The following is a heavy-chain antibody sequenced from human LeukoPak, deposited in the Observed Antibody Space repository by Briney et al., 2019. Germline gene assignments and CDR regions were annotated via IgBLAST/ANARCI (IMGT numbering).Heavy chain of an antibody. J-gene: IGHJ5*01. CDR1: GGSISSSSYY. V-gene: IGHV4-39*01. Sequence: PSETLSLTCTVSGGSISSSSYYWGWIRQPPGKGLEWIGSIYYSGSTYYNPSLKSRVTISVDTSKNQFSLKLSSVTAADTAVYYCARGSLLWFGELSSWFDLWGKGTLVTVSS. CDR3: ARGSLLWFGELSSWFDL. CDR2: IYYSGST. D-gene: IGHD3-10*01.